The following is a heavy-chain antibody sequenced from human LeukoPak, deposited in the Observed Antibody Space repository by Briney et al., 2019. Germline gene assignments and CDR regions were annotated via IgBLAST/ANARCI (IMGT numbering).Heavy chain of an antibody. J-gene: IGHJ4*02. CDR1: GFTFSSYA. V-gene: IGHV3-23*01. Sequence: GGSLRLSCAASGFTFSSYAMSWVRQAPGKGLEWVSAISGSGGSTYYADSVKGRFTISRDNSKNTLYLQMNSLRAEDTAVYYCAKPASSFYYDSSGYPWSDYWGQGTLVTVSS. CDR2: ISGSGGST. D-gene: IGHD3-22*01. CDR3: AKPASSFYYDSSGYPWSDY.